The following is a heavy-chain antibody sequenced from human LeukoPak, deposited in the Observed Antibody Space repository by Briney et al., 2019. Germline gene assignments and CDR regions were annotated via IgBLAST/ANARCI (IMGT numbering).Heavy chain of an antibody. Sequence: ASVKVSCKASGYTFTGYYMHWVRQAPGQGLEWMGWINPNSGGTNYAQKFQGRVTMTRDTSISTAYMELSRLRSDDTAVYYCARAPRYYYDSSGYYSNWGQGTLVTVSS. J-gene: IGHJ4*02. V-gene: IGHV1-2*02. CDR1: GYTFTGYY. CDR2: INPNSGGT. D-gene: IGHD3-22*01. CDR3: ARAPRYYYDSSGYYSN.